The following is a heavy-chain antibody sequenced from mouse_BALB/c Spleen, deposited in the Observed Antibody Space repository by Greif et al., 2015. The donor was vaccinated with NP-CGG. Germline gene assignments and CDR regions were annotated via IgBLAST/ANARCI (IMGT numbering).Heavy chain of an antibody. J-gene: IGHJ2*01. CDR2: IHPNSGNT. Sequence: QVQLQQSGSVLVRPGASVRLSCKASGYTFTSSWMHWAKQRPGQGLEWIGEIHPNSGNTNYNEKFKGKATLTVDTSSSTACVDLSTLTSEASAVYYCARDWYFDYWGQGTTLTVSS. V-gene: IGHV1S130*01. CDR3: ARDWYFDY. CDR1: GYTFTSSW. D-gene: IGHD4-1*01.